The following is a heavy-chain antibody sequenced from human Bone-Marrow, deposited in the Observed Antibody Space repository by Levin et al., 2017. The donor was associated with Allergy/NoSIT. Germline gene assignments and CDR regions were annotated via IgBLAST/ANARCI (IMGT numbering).Heavy chain of an antibody. V-gene: IGHV4-59*01. CDR2: IYYTGSA. D-gene: IGHD3-22*01. CDR1: GGSISAFY. Sequence: AGGSLRLSCTVSGGSISAFYWSWIRQPPGKGLEWIGYIYYTGSADYNPSLKSRVTLSVDTSKNQFSLRLSSVTAADTAVYYCARTPHDSSGYYDTNAFNIWGQGTMVTVSS. J-gene: IGHJ3*02. CDR3: ARTPHDSSGYYDTNAFNI.